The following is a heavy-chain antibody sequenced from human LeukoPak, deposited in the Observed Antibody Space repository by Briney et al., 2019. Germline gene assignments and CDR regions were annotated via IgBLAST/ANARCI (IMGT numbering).Heavy chain of an antibody. CDR2: INHSGST. CDR3: ARGGVGVLAARPRGMDY. V-gene: IGHV4-34*01. J-gene: IGHJ4*02. CDR1: GGSFSGYY. D-gene: IGHD6-6*01. Sequence: ETLSLTCAVYGGSFSGYYWSWIRQPPGKGLEWIGEINHSGSTNYNPSLKSRVTISVDTSKNQFSLKLSSVTAAGTAVYYCARGGVGVLAARPRGMDYWGQGTLVTVSS.